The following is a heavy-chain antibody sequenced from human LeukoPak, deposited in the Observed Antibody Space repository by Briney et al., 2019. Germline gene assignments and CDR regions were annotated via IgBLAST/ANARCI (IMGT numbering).Heavy chain of an antibody. CDR1: GFTFSTYP. D-gene: IGHD3-9*01. J-gene: IGHJ4*02. V-gene: IGHV3-30*14. CDR3: ARVHDTSGYYHYFDS. CDR2: ISHHGSNE. Sequence: GGSLRLSCEASGFTFSTYPMHWVRQAPDKGLEWVAMISHHGSNEYYADAVKGRFTISRDNSKNTLYLQMNNPRVEDTAIYYCARVHDTSGYYHYFDSWGQGTLVTVSS.